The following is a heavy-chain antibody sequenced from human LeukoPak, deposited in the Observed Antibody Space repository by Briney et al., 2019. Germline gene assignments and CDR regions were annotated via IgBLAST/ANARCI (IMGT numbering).Heavy chain of an antibody. D-gene: IGHD1-20*01. CDR2: IKQDGSEK. J-gene: IGHJ6*02. Sequence: PGESLRLSCTASGFTFSNFWMSWVRQAPGKGLEWVANIKQDGSEKYYVDSVKGRFTISRDNAKNSLYLQMNSLRAEDTAVYYCARETDNWNGEDYYYGMDVWGQGTTVTVSS. CDR1: GFTFSNFW. V-gene: IGHV3-7*01. CDR3: ARETDNWNGEDYYYGMDV.